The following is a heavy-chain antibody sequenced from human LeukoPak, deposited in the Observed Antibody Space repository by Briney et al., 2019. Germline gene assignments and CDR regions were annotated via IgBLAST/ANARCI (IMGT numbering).Heavy chain of an antibody. CDR1: GFTFDDYA. CDR3: EKGYSSGWPSQYYFDY. V-gene: IGHV3-9*01. D-gene: IGHD6-19*01. Sequence: GGSLRLSCAASGFTFDDYAMHWVRQAPGKGLEWVSGISWNSGSIGYADSVKGRFTISRDNAKNSLYLQMNSLRAEDTALYYCEKGYSSGWPSQYYFDYGGQGPLVTVSS. J-gene: IGHJ4*02. CDR2: ISWNSGSI.